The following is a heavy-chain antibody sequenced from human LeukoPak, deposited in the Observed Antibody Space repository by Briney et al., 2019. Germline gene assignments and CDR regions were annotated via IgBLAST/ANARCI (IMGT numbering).Heavy chain of an antibody. D-gene: IGHD2-2*01. CDR2: MFHSGST. Sequence: PSETLSLTCTVSGYSISSGYYWGWIRQPPGKGLEWIGNMFHSGSTNYNPSLMSRVTISLDTSRNQFSLRLSSVTAADTAVYYCARAPHCSTTSCYGGGYYMDFWGKGTTVIVSS. CDR1: GYSISSGYY. CDR3: ARAPHCSTTSCYGGGYYMDF. J-gene: IGHJ6*03. V-gene: IGHV4-38-2*02.